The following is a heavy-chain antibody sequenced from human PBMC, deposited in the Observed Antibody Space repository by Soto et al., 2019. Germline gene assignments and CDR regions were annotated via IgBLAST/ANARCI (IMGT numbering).Heavy chain of an antibody. Sequence: ASETLSLTCAVYGGSFSGYYWSWIRQPPGKGLEWIGEINHSGSTNYNPSLKSRVTISVDTSKNQFSLKLSSVTAADTAVYYCAGTVLGYCSSTSCYKQYNWFDPWGQGTLVTSPQ. CDR2: INHSGST. J-gene: IGHJ5*02. D-gene: IGHD2-2*02. V-gene: IGHV4-34*01. CDR1: GGSFSGYY. CDR3: AGTVLGYCSSTSCYKQYNWFDP.